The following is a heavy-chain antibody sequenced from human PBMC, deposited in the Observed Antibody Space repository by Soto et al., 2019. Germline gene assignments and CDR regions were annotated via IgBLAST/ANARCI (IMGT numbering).Heavy chain of an antibody. CDR2: INPSGGST. J-gene: IGHJ5*02. V-gene: IGHV1-46*01. D-gene: IGHD1-26*01. CDR1: GYAFTSYY. Sequence: ASVKVSCKASGYAFTSYYMHWVRHAPGQGLEWMGIINPSGGSTSYAQKFQGRVTMTRDTSTSTVYMELSSLRSEDTAVYYCASQLGSYRNWFDPWGQGTLVTVSS. CDR3: ASQLGSYRNWFDP.